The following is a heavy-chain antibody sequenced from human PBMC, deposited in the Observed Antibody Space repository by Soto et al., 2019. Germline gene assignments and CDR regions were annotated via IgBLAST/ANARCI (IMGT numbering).Heavy chain of an antibody. V-gene: IGHV1-69*01. CDR2: IIPNFGTA. CDR3: ARAREDKDRLWPPKNYYGMDV. Sequence: QVQLVQSGAEVKKPGSSVKVSCKASGGTFSSYAISWVRQAPGQGLEWMGGIIPNFGTANYAQKFQGRVTITADESTSTAYMELSSLRSEDTAVYYCARAREDKDRLWPPKNYYGMDVWGQGTTVTVSS. J-gene: IGHJ6*02. D-gene: IGHD5-18*01. CDR1: GGTFSSYA.